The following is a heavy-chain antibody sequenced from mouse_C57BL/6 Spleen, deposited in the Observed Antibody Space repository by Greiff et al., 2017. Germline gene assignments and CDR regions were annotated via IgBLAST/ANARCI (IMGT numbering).Heavy chain of an antibody. CDR1: GYTFTSYW. Sequence: QVQLQQPGAELVMPGASVKLSCKASGYTFTSYWMHWVKQRPGQGLEWIGEIDPSDSYTNYNQKFKGKSTLTVDKSSSTAYMQLSSLTSEDSAVYYCARDYRGDYWGQGTTLTVSS. CDR3: ARDYRGDY. J-gene: IGHJ2*01. V-gene: IGHV1-69*01. D-gene: IGHD2-14*01. CDR2: IDPSDSYT.